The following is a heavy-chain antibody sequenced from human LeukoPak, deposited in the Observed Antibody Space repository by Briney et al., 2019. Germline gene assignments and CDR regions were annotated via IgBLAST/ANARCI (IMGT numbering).Heavy chain of an antibody. V-gene: IGHV4-59*08. D-gene: IGHD3-10*01. CDR2: IYNSGST. CDR1: GGSISSYY. Sequence: SETLSLTCTVSGGSISSYYWSWIRQPPGKGLDWIGYIYNSGSTNYNPSLKSRVTISVDTSKNQFSLNLTSVTAADTAVYYCARRHYYGSGSPTDGMDVWGQGTTVTVSS. J-gene: IGHJ6*02. CDR3: ARRHYYGSGSPTDGMDV.